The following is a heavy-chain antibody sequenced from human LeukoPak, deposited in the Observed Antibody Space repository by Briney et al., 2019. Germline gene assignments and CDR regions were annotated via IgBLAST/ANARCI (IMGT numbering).Heavy chain of an antibody. V-gene: IGHV1-2*02. J-gene: IGHJ4*02. CDR3: ARRFCTNGACYEVFDY. CDR2: INPNRATT. Sequence: ASVKVSCKASGYIFTDYYIHWMRQAPGQGLEWLGWINPNRATTNYAQKVQARVTMTRDTSTTTAYLELTGLRPDDTALYYCARRFCTNGACYEVFDYWGQGTLVSVSS. D-gene: IGHD2-8*01. CDR1: GYIFTDYY.